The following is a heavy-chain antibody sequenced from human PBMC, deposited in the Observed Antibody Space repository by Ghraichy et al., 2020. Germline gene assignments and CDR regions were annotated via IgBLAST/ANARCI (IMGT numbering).Heavy chain of an antibody. CDR3: ARGPLHYDSSGYYYSYFDY. D-gene: IGHD3-22*01. Sequence: SETLSLTCTVSGGSISSYYWSWIRQPPGKGLEWIGYIYYSGSTNYNPSLKSRVTISVDTSKNQFSLKLSSVTAADTAMYYCARGPLHYDSSGYYYSYFDYWGQGTLVTVSS. J-gene: IGHJ4*02. CDR2: IYYSGST. CDR1: GGSISSYY. V-gene: IGHV4-59*01.